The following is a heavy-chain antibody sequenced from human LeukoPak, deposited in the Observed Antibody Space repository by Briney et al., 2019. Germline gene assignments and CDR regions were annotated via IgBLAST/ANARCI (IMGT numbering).Heavy chain of an antibody. CDR2: INWNGGST. D-gene: IGHD2-15*01. J-gene: IGHJ4*02. Sequence: GGSLRLSCAASGFTFDDYGMSWVRQAPGKGLEWVSVINWNGGSTGYADSVKGRFTISRDNAKNFLYLQMNSLRAEDTALYYCARDGYCSGGSCHGTDYWGQGTLATVSS. CDR1: GFTFDDYG. V-gene: IGHV3-20*04. CDR3: ARDGYCSGGSCHGTDY.